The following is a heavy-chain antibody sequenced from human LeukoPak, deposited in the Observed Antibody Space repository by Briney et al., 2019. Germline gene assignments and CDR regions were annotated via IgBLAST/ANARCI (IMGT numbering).Heavy chain of an antibody. Sequence: SETLSLTCAVYGGSFSGYYWSWIRQPPGKGLEWIGEISHSGSTNYNPSLKSRVTISVDTSKNQFSLKLSSVTAADTAVYYCARQEQWLVEYYFDYWGQGTLVTVSS. V-gene: IGHV4-34*01. J-gene: IGHJ4*02. D-gene: IGHD6-19*01. CDR1: GGSFSGYY. CDR3: ARQEQWLVEYYFDY. CDR2: ISHSGST.